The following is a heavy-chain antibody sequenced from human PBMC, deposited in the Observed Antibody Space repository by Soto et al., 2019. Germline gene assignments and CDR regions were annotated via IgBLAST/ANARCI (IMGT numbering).Heavy chain of an antibody. V-gene: IGHV3-23*01. CDR3: TKGGVRFLEWLGDV. CDR2: ISDSGGRT. J-gene: IGHJ6*02. CDR1: GFSFISYA. Sequence: DVQLLESGGGLVQPGKSLRLSCAASGFSFISYAMSWVRQVPGKRLEWVSSISDSGGRTFYAESVEGRFTISRDDSTSTLFLQMNSLRAEDTAIYCCTKGGVRFLEWLGDVWGQGTTVTVSS. D-gene: IGHD3-3*01.